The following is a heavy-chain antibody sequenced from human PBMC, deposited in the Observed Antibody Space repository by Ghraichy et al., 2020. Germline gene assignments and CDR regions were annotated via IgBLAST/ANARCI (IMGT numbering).Heavy chain of an antibody. CDR2: ISTSSSYI. D-gene: IGHD3-10*01. CDR3: ARAMVQGVIIRLGMDV. V-gene: IGHV3-21*01. Sequence: GGSLRLSCAASGFTFSNYCMNWVRQAPGKGLEWVSSISTSSSYIYYADSVKGRFTISRDNAKNSLYLQMNSLRAEDTAVYYCARAMVQGVIIRLGMDVWGKGTTVTVSS. CDR1: GFTFSNYC. J-gene: IGHJ6*03.